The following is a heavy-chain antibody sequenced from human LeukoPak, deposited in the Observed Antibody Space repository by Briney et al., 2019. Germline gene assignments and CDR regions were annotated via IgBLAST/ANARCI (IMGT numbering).Heavy chain of an antibody. D-gene: IGHD3-3*01. CDR2: IYSGGST. Sequence: EGSLRLSCAASGFTVSSNYMSWVRQAPGKGLEWVSVIYSGGSTYYADSVKGRFTISRDNSKNTLYLQMNSLRAEDTAVYYCAREVNDSDFDYWGQGTLVTVSS. J-gene: IGHJ4*02. CDR1: GFTVSSNY. V-gene: IGHV3-66*01. CDR3: AREVNDSDFDY.